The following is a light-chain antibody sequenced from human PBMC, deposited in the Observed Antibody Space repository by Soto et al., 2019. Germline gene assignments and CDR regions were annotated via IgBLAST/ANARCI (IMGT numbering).Light chain of an antibody. CDR3: QQSFT. CDR1: QSISSW. J-gene: IGKJ3*01. CDR2: KAS. Sequence: DIQMTQSPSTLSASVGDRVTITCRASQSISSWLAWYQQKPGKAPKLLIYKASTLESGVPSRFSGSGSGTEYTLTISSLQPDDFAPYYCQQSFTFGPGTKVAIK. V-gene: IGKV1-5*03.